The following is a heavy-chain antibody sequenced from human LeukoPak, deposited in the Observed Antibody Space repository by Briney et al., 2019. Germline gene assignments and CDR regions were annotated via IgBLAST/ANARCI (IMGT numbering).Heavy chain of an antibody. CDR2: ISAYNGNT. V-gene: IGHV1-18*01. D-gene: IGHD3-10*01. CDR3: ARDRRFGDVYQYYYMDV. Sequence: ASVKVSCKASGYTFSRYDISWVRQAPGQGLEWMGWISAYNGNTKYAQKVQGRVTMTTDTSTSTAYMELRSLRSDDTAVYYCARDRRFGDVYQYYYMDVWGKGTTVTISS. CDR1: GYTFSRYD. J-gene: IGHJ6*03.